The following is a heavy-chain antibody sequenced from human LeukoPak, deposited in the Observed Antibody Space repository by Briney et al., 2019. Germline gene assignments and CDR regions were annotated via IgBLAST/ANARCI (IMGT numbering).Heavy chain of an antibody. V-gene: IGHV3-21*01. CDR1: GFTFSSYS. CDR2: ISSSSSYI. J-gene: IGHJ4*02. Sequence: GGSLRLSCAASGFTFSSYSMNWVRQAPGKGLDWVSSISSSSSYIYYADSVKGRFTISRDNAKNSLYLQMNSLRAEDTAVYYCAREEGFGELPHYFDYWGQGTLVTVSS. CDR3: AREEGFGELPHYFDY. D-gene: IGHD3-10*01.